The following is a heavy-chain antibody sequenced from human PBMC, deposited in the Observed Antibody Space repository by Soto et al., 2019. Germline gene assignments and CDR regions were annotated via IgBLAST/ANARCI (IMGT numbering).Heavy chain of an antibody. V-gene: IGHV3-9*01. CDR1: GFNFDDHA. J-gene: IGHJ4*02. D-gene: IGHD1-1*01. CDR2: ISWNGAFA. Sequence: EVQLVESGGDLVQPGRSLRLSCAASGFNFDDHAMNWVRQVPGKGLEWVSGISWNGAFAGYANSVKGRFTISRDNAKNSLTLLMNGLRPEDTVLYYCTRDIFRTITTIHYWGQGTLVTVSS. CDR3: TRDIFRTITTIHY.